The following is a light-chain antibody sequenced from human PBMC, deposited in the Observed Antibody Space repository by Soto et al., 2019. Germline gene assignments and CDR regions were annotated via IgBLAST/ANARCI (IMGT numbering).Light chain of an antibody. J-gene: IGKJ4*01. CDR1: QSVRSN. Sequence: EIVLTQAPATLSVSPGGRATLSCRASQSVRSNLAWYLQKPGQAPRLLIYDISNRASVIPARFSGSGSGTEFTLTISSLQSGDSAVYYCRQYDSWPLTLGGGTKVDIK. V-gene: IGKV3D-15*01. CDR3: RQYDSWPLT. CDR2: DIS.